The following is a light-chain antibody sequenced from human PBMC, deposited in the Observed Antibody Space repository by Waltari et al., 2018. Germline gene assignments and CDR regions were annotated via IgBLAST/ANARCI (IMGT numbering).Light chain of an antibody. V-gene: IGKV1-39*01. CDR1: QTLTKY. CDR3: QQSKEVPFT. CDR2: AAS. Sequence: DIQLTQSPSYLSASVGDRVTITCLATQTLTKYLNWYQQRPGTAPKFLIYAASNLESGVPYRFSGGGSGTDFTLTISGLQPDDFATYYCQQSKEVPFTFGQGTKLEIK. J-gene: IGKJ2*01.